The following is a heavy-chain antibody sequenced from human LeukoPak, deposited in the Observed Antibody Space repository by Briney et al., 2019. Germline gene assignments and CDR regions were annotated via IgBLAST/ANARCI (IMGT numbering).Heavy chain of an antibody. CDR3: ASSSCYDYLGVDY. J-gene: IGHJ4*02. V-gene: IGHV4-30-2*01. CDR1: GGSISSGGYS. CDR2: IYHSGST. D-gene: IGHD5-12*01. Sequence: ASQTLSLTCAVSGGSISSGGYSWSWIRQPPGKGLEWIGYIYHSGSTYYNPSLKSRVTISVDRSKNQFSLKLSSVTAADTAVYYCASSSCYDYLGVDYWGQGTLVTVSS.